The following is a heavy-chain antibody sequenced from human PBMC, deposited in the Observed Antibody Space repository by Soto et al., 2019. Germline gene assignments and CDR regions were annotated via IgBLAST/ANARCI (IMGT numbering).Heavy chain of an antibody. V-gene: IGHV1-18*01. J-gene: IGHJ4*02. CDR2: ISAHNGNT. CDR1: GYAFTTYG. CDR3: ARGGYGDY. Sequence: QVHLVQSGAEVKKPGASVKDSCKGSGYAFTTYGITWVRQAPGQGLEWMAWISAHNGNTNYAQKLQGRVTVTRDTSSGTAYMELRSLSSDYRAAYCCARGGYGDYWGQGALVTVSS. D-gene: IGHD1-1*01.